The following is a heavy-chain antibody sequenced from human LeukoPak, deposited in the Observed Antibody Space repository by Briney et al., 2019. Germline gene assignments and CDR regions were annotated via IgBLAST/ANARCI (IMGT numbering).Heavy chain of an antibody. CDR3: ARRRTGIRFWFDP. D-gene: IGHD1-14*01. V-gene: IGHV3-7*01. Sequence: GGSLRLSCAASGFTFSSYWMSWVRQAPGKGLEWVANIKQDGSDKYYVDSVKGRFTISRDNAKNSLYLQMDSLRADDTAVYYCARRRTGIRFWFDPWGQGTLVTVSS. CDR2: IKQDGSDK. J-gene: IGHJ5*02. CDR1: GFTFSSYW.